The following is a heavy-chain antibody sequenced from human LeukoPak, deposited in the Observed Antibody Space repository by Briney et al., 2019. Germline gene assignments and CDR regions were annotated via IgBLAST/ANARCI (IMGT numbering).Heavy chain of an antibody. CDR3: ARAGHIVVVTAIQDY. CDR1: GYTFTSYG. V-gene: IGHV1-18*01. CDR2: ISAYNGNT. Sequence: ASVKVSCKASGYTFTSYGISWVRQAPGQGLEWMGWISAYNGNTNYAQKLQGRVTMTTDTSTSTAYMELRSLRSDDTAVYYCARAGHIVVVTAIQDYWGQGTLVTVSS. J-gene: IGHJ4*02. D-gene: IGHD2-21*02.